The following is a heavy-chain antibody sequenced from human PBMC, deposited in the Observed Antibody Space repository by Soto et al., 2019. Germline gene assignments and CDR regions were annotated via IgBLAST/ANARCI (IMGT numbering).Heavy chain of an antibody. CDR1: GGTFSSYA. D-gene: IGHD2-2*01. CDR3: ARNHGSLVPAATGGYFYYGLDV. CDR2: IIPSFGTA. Sequence: QVQLVQSGAEVKKPGSSVKVSCKASGGTFSSYALSWVRQAPGQGLEWMGGIIPSFGTANYAQKLQGSVTLTADESKSTGYMELGSLRSEDTAVYYCARNHGSLVPAATGGYFYYGLDVWGQGTTVIVSS. V-gene: IGHV1-69*01. J-gene: IGHJ6*02.